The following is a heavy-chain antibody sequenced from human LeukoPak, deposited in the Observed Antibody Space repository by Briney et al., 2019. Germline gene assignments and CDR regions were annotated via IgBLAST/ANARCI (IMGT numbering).Heavy chain of an antibody. V-gene: IGHV3-23*01. Sequence: PGGSLRLSCAASGFSFSSYAMSWVRQAPGKGLEWVSAISGRDGRTHYADSVKGRFTISRDNSENTLFLQMNSLRAEDTAVFYCTTSPSFDSSSYALNYWGQGTPVTVSS. CDR2: ISGRDGRT. CDR3: TTSPSFDSSSYALNY. CDR1: GFSFSSYA. D-gene: IGHD6-13*01. J-gene: IGHJ4*02.